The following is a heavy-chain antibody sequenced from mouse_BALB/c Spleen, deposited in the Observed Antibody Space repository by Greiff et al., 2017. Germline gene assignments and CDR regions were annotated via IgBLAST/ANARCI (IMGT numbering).Heavy chain of an antibody. Sequence: QVQLQQSGAELVRPGASVTLSCKASGYTFTDYEMHWVKQTPVHGLEWIGAIDPETGGTAYNQKFKGKATLTADKSSSTAYMELRSLTSEDSAVYYCTRSGNYYGSRGYAMDYWGQGTSVTVSS. CDR2: IDPETGGT. CDR1: GYTFTDYE. V-gene: IGHV1-15*01. CDR3: TRSGNYYGSRGYAMDY. J-gene: IGHJ4*01. D-gene: IGHD1-1*01.